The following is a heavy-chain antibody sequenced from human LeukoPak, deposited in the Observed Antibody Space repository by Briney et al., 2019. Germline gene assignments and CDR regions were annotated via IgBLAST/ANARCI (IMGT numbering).Heavy chain of an antibody. CDR2: IYYSGST. CDR3: WRYCSSTSCYYFDY. V-gene: IGHV4-39*07. CDR1: GGSISSSSYY. J-gene: IGHJ4*02. D-gene: IGHD2-2*01. Sequence: SETLSLTCTVSGGSISSSSYYWGWIRQPPGKGLEWIGSIYYSGSTYYNPSLKSRVTISVDTSKNQFSLKLSSVTAADTAAYYCWRYCSSTSCYYFDYWGQGTLVTVSS.